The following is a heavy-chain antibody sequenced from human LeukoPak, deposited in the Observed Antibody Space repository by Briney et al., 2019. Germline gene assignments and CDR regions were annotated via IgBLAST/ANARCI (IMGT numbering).Heavy chain of an antibody. CDR1: GFAFSTYE. V-gene: IGHV3-48*03. CDR3: ARGDPHADL. Sequence: PGGSLRLSCAVSGFAFSTYEMSWVRQAPGKGLEWIADITISGQTKNYADSVKGGFTISRDNAMSSLYLQMNSLRVEDTGVFYCARGDPHADLWGQGTLVTVSS. J-gene: IGHJ5*02. CDR2: ITISGQTK.